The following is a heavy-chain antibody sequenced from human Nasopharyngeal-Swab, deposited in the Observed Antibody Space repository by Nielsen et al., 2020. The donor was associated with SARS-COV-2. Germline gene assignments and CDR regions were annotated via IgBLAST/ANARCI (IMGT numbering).Heavy chain of an antibody. D-gene: IGHD4-11*01. J-gene: IGHJ4*02. V-gene: IGHV4-39*02. CDR1: GGSLSSSNYY. CDR2: VSYSGPT. CDR3: GRLTKTTVTRRLYFDY. Sequence: SETLSLTCTVSGGSLSSSNYYWGWIRQPPGKGLEWIGTVSYSGPTYSNPSLKSRVTMSVDTSKNHFSLRLTSVTAADTAVYYCGRLTKTTVTRRLYFDYWGQGTLVTVSS.